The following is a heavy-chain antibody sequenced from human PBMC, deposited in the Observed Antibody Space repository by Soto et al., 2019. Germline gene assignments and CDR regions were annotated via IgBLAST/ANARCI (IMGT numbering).Heavy chain of an antibody. D-gene: IGHD7-27*01. V-gene: IGHV3-23*01. CDR3: AKAWGIDY. CDR1: GFTFSSYT. J-gene: IGHJ4*02. Sequence: EVQLLETGAGVVEPGGSRRLSCAASGFTFSSYTMSWVRQAPGKGLEWVSTISGSGSSTYSADSVKGRFTISRDNSKNTLYLQMNSLRVEDTAIYYCAKAWGIDYWGQGTLVTVSS. CDR2: ISGSGSST.